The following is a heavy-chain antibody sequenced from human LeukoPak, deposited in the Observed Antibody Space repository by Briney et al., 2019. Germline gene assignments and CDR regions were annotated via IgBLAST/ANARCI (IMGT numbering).Heavy chain of an antibody. V-gene: IGHV3-23*01. Sequence: GGSLRLSCAASGFTFSSYAMSWVRQAPGKGLEWVSVISGSGGSTYYADSVKGRFTISRDNSKNTLYLQMNSLRAEDTAVYYCVNLGGSWYGGWFDPWGQGTLVTVSS. J-gene: IGHJ5*02. CDR3: VNLGGSWYGGWFDP. CDR1: GFTFSSYA. D-gene: IGHD6-13*01. CDR2: ISGSGGST.